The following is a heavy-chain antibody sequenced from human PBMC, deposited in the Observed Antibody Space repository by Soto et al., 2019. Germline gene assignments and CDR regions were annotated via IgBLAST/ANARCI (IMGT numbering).Heavy chain of an antibody. CDR3: AKEETNYYDFWSGYSHVFDY. V-gene: IGHV3-23*01. J-gene: IGHJ4*02. CDR2: ISGSGGST. CDR1: GFTFSSYA. D-gene: IGHD3-3*01. Sequence: GGSLRLSCAASGFTFSSYAMSWVRQAPGKGLEWVSAISGSGGSTYYADSVKGRFTISRDNSKNTLYLQMNSLRAEDTAVYYCAKEETNYYDFWSGYSHVFDYWGQGTLVTVSS.